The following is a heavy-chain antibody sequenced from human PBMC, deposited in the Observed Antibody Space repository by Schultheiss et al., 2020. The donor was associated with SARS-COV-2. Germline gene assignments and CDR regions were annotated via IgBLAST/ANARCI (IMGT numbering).Heavy chain of an antibody. CDR3: ARVGFARALGFDY. D-gene: IGHD5-12*01. J-gene: IGHJ4*02. V-gene: IGHV4-59*01. CDR1: GGSFSGYY. CDR2: MYYSGKS. Sequence: GSLRLSCAVYGGSFSGYYWSWIRQPPGKGLEWIADMYYSGKSDYNPTLRSRVTISIDTSRNQFSLNLSSVTAADTAVYYCARVGFARALGFDYWGQGTLVTVSS.